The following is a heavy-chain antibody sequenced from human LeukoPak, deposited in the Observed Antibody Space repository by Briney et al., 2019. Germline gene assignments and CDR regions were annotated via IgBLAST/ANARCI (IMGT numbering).Heavy chain of an antibody. J-gene: IGHJ4*02. D-gene: IGHD3-10*01. V-gene: IGHV4-59*08. CDR1: GGSISGYY. Sequence: PSETLSLTCTVSGGSISGYYWSWIRQPPGKGLEWIGYIYYSGSTNYNPSLQSRVTISVDTSKNQFSLDLSSVTAADTAVYYCARYGSGTYPRFDYWGRGTLVTVSS. CDR3: ARYGSGTYPRFDY. CDR2: IYYSGST.